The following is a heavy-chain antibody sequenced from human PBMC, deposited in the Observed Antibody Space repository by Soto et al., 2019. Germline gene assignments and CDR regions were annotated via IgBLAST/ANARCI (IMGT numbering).Heavy chain of an antibody. Sequence: GGSLRLSCTASGFMFGSHGMHWVRQAPGKGLEWVAFVSDEGSDKFYADSVKGRVTVSRDNPRNTLYLQMDSLRVDDSAVYFCRVAAVPDFWGQGTRVTVSS. J-gene: IGHJ4*01. D-gene: IGHD6-25*01. CDR2: VSDEGSDK. CDR3: RVAAVPDF. V-gene: IGHV3-30*03. CDR1: GFMFGSHG.